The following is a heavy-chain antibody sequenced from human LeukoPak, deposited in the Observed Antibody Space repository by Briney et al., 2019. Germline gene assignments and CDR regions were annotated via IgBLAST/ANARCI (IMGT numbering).Heavy chain of an antibody. Sequence: GGSLRLSCAASGFVFSSYSINWVRQATGQGLEWMGWMNPNSGNTGYAQKFQGRVTITRNTSISTAYMELSSLRSEDTAVYYCARGRGVGATKGAFDIWGQGTMVTVSS. CDR1: GFVFSSYS. V-gene: IGHV1-8*01. CDR3: ARGRGVGATKGAFDI. D-gene: IGHD1-26*01. J-gene: IGHJ3*02. CDR2: MNPNSGNT.